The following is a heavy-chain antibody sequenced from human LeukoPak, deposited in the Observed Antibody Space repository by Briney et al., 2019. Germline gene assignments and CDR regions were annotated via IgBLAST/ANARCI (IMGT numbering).Heavy chain of an antibody. CDR2: ISAYNGNT. V-gene: IGHV1-18*01. J-gene: IGHJ3*02. CDR3: ARTPSAIDAFDI. Sequence: GASVTVSFKASGYTFTIYGISWVGQAPGQGLEWMGWISAYNGNTNYTQKLQGRVTITTDTSTSTAYMELRSLRSDDTAVYYCARTPSAIDAFDIWGQGTMVTVSS. CDR1: GYTFTIYG.